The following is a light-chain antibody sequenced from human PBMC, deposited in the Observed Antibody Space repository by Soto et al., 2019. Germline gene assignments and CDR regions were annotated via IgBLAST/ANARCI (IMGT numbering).Light chain of an antibody. CDR2: DVS. CDR3: SSYTSSSTLV. CDR1: SSDVGGYNY. V-gene: IGLV2-14*01. Sequence: QSALTQPASVSGSPGQSITISCTGTSSDVGGYNYVSWYQQHPGKAPQLMIYDVSNRPSGVSNRFSGYKSGNTASLTISGLQAEDEADYYCSSYTSSSTLVFGGGTKLTVL. J-gene: IGLJ2*01.